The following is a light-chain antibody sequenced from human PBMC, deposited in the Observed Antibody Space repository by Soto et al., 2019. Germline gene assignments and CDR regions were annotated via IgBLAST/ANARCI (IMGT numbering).Light chain of an antibody. CDR1: QSISSW. J-gene: IGKJ1*01. V-gene: IGKV1-5*03. CDR3: QQYNSYSLT. Sequence: DLQMTQSPSTPSASVGDKVTITCRASQSISSWLAWYQQKPGKAPKLLIYKASSLESGVPSRFSGSGSGTEFTLTISSLQPDDFATYYCQQYNSYSLTFGQGTKVDI. CDR2: KAS.